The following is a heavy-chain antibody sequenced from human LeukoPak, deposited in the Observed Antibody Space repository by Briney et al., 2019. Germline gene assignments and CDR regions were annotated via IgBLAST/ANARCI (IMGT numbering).Heavy chain of an antibody. CDR3: ARLYYDFWSGYLGLDY. Sequence: SETLSLTCTVSGGSISSYYWSWIRQPPGKGLEWTGYIYTSGSTNYNPSLKSRVTISVDTSKNQFSLKLSSVTAADTAVYYCARLYYDFWSGYLGLDYWGQGTLVTVSS. J-gene: IGHJ4*02. D-gene: IGHD3-3*01. CDR2: IYTSGST. CDR1: GGSISSYY. V-gene: IGHV4-4*09.